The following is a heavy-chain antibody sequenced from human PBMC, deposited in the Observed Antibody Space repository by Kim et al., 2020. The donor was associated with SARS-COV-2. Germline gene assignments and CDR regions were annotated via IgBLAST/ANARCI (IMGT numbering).Heavy chain of an antibody. Sequence: GGSLRLSCAASGFTFSSYAMSWVRQAPGKGLEWVSAISGSGGSTYYADSVKGRFTISRDNSKNTLYLQMNSLRAEDTAVYYCANLPPMVRGVMGWIPTADYWGQGTLVTVSS. CDR3: ANLPPMVRGVMGWIPTADY. D-gene: IGHD3-10*01. V-gene: IGHV3-23*01. CDR1: GFTFSSYA. J-gene: IGHJ4*02. CDR2: ISGSGGST.